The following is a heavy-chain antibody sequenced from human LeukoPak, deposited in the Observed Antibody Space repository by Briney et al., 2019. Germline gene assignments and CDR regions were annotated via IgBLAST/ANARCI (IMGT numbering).Heavy chain of an antibody. J-gene: IGHJ4*02. V-gene: IGHV4-34*01. Sequence: SETLSLTCAVYGGSFNNYYWSWIRQPPGKGLEWMGEINHSGSTNYNPSLKSRLTISVDTPKNQFSLKLSSVTAADTAVYYCARGTYYFDTSAHETDDYWGQGTLVTVPS. D-gene: IGHD3-22*01. CDR1: GGSFNNYY. CDR3: ARGTYYFDTSAHETDDY. CDR2: INHSGST.